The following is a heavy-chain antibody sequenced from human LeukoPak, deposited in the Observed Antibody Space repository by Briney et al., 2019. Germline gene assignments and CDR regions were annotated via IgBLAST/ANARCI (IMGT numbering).Heavy chain of an antibody. CDR3: ARANHPTYYDSSGYYQDY. CDR1: GFTFSSYW. J-gene: IGHJ4*02. V-gene: IGHV3-74*01. D-gene: IGHD3-22*01. Sequence: GGSLRLSCAVSGFTFSSYWMHWVRQAPGKGLVWVSRISSDGSGTSYADSVKGRFTISRDNAKNTLYLQMNSLRAEHTGVYYCARANHPTYYDSSGYYQDYWGQGTLVTVSS. CDR2: ISSDGSGT.